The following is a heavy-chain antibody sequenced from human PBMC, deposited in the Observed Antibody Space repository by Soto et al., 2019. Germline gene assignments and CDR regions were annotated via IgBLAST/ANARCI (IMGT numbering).Heavy chain of an antibody. CDR2: IYHTGST. Sequence: SETLSLTCTVSGGSVSDDNYYWSWIRQPPGKRLEWIGYIYHTGSTNFNPSLKSRVTMSVDTSKNQFSLTLNSVTAADTAIYYCARAMGDWGTYYYYYGLDVWGQGTTVIVSS. J-gene: IGHJ6*02. D-gene: IGHD3-16*01. V-gene: IGHV4-61*01. CDR3: ARAMGDWGTYYYYYGLDV. CDR1: GGSVSDDNYY.